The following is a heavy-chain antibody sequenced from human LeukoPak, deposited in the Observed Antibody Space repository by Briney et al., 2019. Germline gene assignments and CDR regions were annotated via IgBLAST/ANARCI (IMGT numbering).Heavy chain of an antibody. V-gene: IGHV4-59*01. D-gene: IGHD3-22*01. Sequence: SETLSLTCTVSGGSISTYYWDFIRQPPGKGLEWIGYIYNSGSTNYNPSLKSRVTISIDASKHQFSLKLSSVTAADAAVYYCAREGGYDSSGYYFYYFDYWGQGNLVTVSS. J-gene: IGHJ4*02. CDR2: IYNSGST. CDR1: GGSISTYY. CDR3: AREGGYDSSGYYFYYFDY.